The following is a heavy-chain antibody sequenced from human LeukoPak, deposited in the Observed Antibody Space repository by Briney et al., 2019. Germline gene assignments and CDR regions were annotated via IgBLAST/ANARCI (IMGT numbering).Heavy chain of an antibody. J-gene: IGHJ3*02. D-gene: IGHD5-12*01. Sequence: SETLSLTCTVSGGSISSSSYYWGWIRQPPGKGLEWIASIYYSGSTYYNPSLKSRVTISVDTSKNQFSLKLSSVTAADTAVYYCARHVRPEGYPDAFDIWGQGTMVTVSS. CDR3: ARHVRPEGYPDAFDI. CDR1: GGSISSSSYY. CDR2: IYYSGST. V-gene: IGHV4-39*01.